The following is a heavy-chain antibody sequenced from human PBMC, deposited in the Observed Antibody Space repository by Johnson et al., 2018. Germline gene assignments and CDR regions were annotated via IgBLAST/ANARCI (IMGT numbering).Heavy chain of an antibody. CDR3: TTNITMIVVVDGAAPGAEYFQH. CDR1: GFTFSDYY. V-gene: IGHV3-15*01. D-gene: IGHD3-22*01. CDR2: IKSKTDGGTT. Sequence: EVQLVESGGGLVKPGGSLRLSCAASGFTFSDYYMSWIRQAPGKGLEWVGRIKSKTDGGTTDYAAPVKGRFTIPRDDSKNTLYLQRNSLKTEDTAVDYCTTNITMIVVVDGAAPGAEYFQHWGQGTMVTVSS. J-gene: IGHJ1*01.